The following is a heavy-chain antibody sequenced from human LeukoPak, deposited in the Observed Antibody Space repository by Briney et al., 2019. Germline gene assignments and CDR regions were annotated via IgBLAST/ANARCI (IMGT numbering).Heavy chain of an antibody. CDR2: FSYSGGT. CDR3: AREGPLGKYYDY. V-gene: IGHV4-59*01. J-gene: IGHJ4*02. Sequence: SETLSLTCTVSGGSINNLFWTWIRQPPGRGLEWIGYFSYSGGTTYNPSLKSRVTISIDTSKNQFSLNLNSVTAADTAVYYCAREGPLGKYYDYWGPGTLVTVSS. CDR1: GGSINNLF. D-gene: IGHD3-16*01.